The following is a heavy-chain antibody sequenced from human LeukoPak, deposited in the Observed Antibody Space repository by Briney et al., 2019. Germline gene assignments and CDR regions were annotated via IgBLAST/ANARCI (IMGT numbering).Heavy chain of an antibody. V-gene: IGHV3-30*18. J-gene: IGHJ6*02. CDR2: ISYDGSNK. CDR3: AKDNYDFWSGYAYYYGMDV. CDR1: GFTSSSYG. D-gene: IGHD3-3*01. Sequence: GRSPRLSCAASGFTSSSYGMHWVRQAPGKGLEWVAVISYDGSNKYYADSVKGRFTISRDNSKNTLYLQMNSLRAEDTAVYYCAKDNYDFWSGYAYYYGMDVWGQGTTVTVSS.